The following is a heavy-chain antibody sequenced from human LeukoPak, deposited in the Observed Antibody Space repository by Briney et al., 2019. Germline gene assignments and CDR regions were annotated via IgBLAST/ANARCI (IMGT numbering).Heavy chain of an antibody. V-gene: IGHV1-2*02. CDR1: GYTFTGYY. CDR3: ATCSSTSCYFRANWFDP. Sequence: ASVKVSCKASGYTFTGYYMHWVRQAPGQGLEWMGWINPNSGGTNYAQKFQGRVTMTRDTSISTAYMELSRLRSDDMAVYYCATCSSTSCYFRANWFDPWGQGTLVTVSS. J-gene: IGHJ5*02. CDR2: INPNSGGT. D-gene: IGHD2-2*01.